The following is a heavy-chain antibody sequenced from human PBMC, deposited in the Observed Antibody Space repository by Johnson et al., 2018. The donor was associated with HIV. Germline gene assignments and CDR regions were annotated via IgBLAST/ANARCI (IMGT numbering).Heavy chain of an antibody. CDR1: GFTFSSYA. Sequence: VQLVESGGGLVQPGGSLRLSCAASGFTFSSYAMSWVRQAPGKGLEWVSVISGSGDSTYYADSVKGQFTISRDNSNNTLYLQMNSLRAEDTAIYYCAKGRYSSSWYLAGAFDIWGQGTMVTVSS. D-gene: IGHD6-13*01. CDR2: ISGSGDST. CDR3: AKGRYSSSWYLAGAFDI. V-gene: IGHV3-23*04. J-gene: IGHJ3*02.